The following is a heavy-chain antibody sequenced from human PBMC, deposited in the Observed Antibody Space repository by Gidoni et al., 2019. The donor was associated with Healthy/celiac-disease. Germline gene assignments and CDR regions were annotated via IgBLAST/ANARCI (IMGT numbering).Heavy chain of an antibody. D-gene: IGHD3-22*01. CDR2: IYYSGST. Sequence: QLQLQESGPGLVKPSETLSLTCTVSGGSISSSSYYWGWIRQPPGKGLEWIGSIYYSGSTYYNPSLKSRVTISVDTSKNQFSLKLSSVTAADTAVYYCARQRGTYYYDSSGYYYFDYWGQGTLVTVSS. CDR3: ARQRGTYYYDSSGYYYFDY. CDR1: GGSISSSSYY. J-gene: IGHJ4*02. V-gene: IGHV4-39*01.